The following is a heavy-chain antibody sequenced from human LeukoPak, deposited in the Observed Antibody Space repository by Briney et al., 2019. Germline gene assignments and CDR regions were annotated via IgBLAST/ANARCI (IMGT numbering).Heavy chain of an antibody. CDR1: GFKFRDHW. CDR2: IKNDGSET. J-gene: IGHJ4*02. D-gene: IGHD6-19*01. Sequence: GSLILSCAVSGFKFRDHWMDWVRQAPGKGLEWVGHIKNDGSETYYLDSLKGRFSISRDNTNNALYLQMNSLRVEDTAVYYCVKNDGWFHLAQWGQGTLVTVSS. CDR3: VKNDGWFHLAQ. V-gene: IGHV3-7*03.